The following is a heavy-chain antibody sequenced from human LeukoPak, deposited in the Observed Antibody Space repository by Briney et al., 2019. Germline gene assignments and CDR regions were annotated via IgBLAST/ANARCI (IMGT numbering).Heavy chain of an antibody. V-gene: IGHV2-5*01. D-gene: IGHD3-9*01. J-gene: IGHJ4*02. CDR2: IYWNDDK. Sequence: SGPTPVKPTQTLTLTCTFSGFSLSTSGVGVGWIRQPPGKALEWLALIYWNDDKRYSPSLKSRLTITKDTSKNQVVLTMTNMDPVDTATYYCAHSPNYDILTGYYLYYFDYWGQGTLVTVSS. CDR3: AHSPNYDILTGYYLYYFDY. CDR1: GFSLSTSGVG.